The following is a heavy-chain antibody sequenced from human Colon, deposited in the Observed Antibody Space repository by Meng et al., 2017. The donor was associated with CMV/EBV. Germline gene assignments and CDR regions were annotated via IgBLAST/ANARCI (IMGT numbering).Heavy chain of an antibody. D-gene: IGHD2-15*01. CDR2: ISGSGGST. V-gene: IGHV3-23*01. CDR1: GFTFSSYA. CDR3: ANPPPGLGYCSGGSCESGY. Sequence: GGSLRLSCAASGFTFSSYAMSWVRQAPGKGLEWVSAISGSGGSTYYADSVKGRFTISRDNSKNTLYLQMNSLRAEDTAVYYCANPPPGLGYCSGGSCESGYWGQGTLVTVSS. J-gene: IGHJ4*02.